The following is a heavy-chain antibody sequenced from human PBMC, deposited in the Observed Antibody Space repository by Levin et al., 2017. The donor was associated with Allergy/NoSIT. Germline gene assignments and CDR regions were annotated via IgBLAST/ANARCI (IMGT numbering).Heavy chain of an antibody. CDR1: GYSFTSYW. J-gene: IGHJ4*02. V-gene: IGHV5-51*01. D-gene: IGHD4-23*01. CDR3: ARRDSDGSNSFDY. CDR2: IFPSDSDT. Sequence: GGSLRLSCQASGYSFTSYWFGWVRQRPGKGLEWMGLIFPSDSDTRVSPSFQGQIIMSVDKSISTAYLQWSSLKVSDTAMYYCARRDSDGSNSFDYWGQGPLVTVSS.